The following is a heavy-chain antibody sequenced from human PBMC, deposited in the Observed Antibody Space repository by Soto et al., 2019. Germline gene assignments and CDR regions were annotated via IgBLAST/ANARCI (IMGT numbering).Heavy chain of an antibody. CDR2: ISGSGGST. CDR1: GFTFSSYA. CDR3: ANTPLYIWNDLGWFDP. D-gene: IGHD1-1*01. Sequence: EVQLLESGGGLVQPGGSLRLSCAASGFTFSSYAMSWVRQAPGKGLEWVSAISGSGGSTYYADSVKGRFTISRDNSRNTLFLQMHSLRADDTAVYYCANTPLYIWNDLGWFDPWGQGTLVTVSS. J-gene: IGHJ5*02. V-gene: IGHV3-23*01.